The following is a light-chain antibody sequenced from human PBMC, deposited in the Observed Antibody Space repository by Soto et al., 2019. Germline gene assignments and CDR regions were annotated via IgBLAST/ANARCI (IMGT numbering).Light chain of an antibody. V-gene: IGKV3-20*01. CDR2: DAS. J-gene: IGKJ2*01. Sequence: EIVWTQSPGTLSLSPGERATLSCRASQTIDKNYVAWYQQRPGQAPRLLIYDASNRATGIPDRFSGSGSGTDFTLTISRLEPEDFAVYYCQQCSHSPRTFGQGTRVEIK. CDR3: QQCSHSPRT. CDR1: QTIDKNY.